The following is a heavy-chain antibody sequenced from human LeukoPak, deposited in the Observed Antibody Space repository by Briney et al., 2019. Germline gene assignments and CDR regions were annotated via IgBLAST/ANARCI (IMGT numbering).Heavy chain of an antibody. D-gene: IGHD3-22*01. Sequence: GGSLRLSCAASGFNFSSYEMNWVRQAPGKGLEWVSYISSSGSTIYYADSVKGRFTISRDNAKNSLYLQMNSLRAEDTAVYYCARLSTYYYDSSGYFYDYWGQGTLVTVSS. CDR2: ISSSGSTI. CDR1: GFNFSSYE. CDR3: ARLSTYYYDSSGYFYDY. J-gene: IGHJ4*02. V-gene: IGHV3-48*03.